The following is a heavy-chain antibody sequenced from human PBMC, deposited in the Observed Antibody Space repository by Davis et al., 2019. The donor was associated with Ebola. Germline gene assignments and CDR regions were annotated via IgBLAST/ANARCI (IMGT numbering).Heavy chain of an antibody. Sequence: SETLSLTCTVSGGSITSYYWNWIRQPPGKGLEWIGYIYYSGSTNYNPSLKSRVTISVDTSKNQFSLKLSSVTVADTAVYYCARGTGPVDYGGQGTLVTVSS. CDR3: ARGTGPVDY. J-gene: IGHJ4*02. D-gene: IGHD1-14*01. V-gene: IGHV4-59*08. CDR1: GGSITSYY. CDR2: IYYSGST.